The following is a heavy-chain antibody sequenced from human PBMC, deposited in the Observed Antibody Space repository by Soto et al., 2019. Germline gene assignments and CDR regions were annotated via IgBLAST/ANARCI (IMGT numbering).Heavy chain of an antibody. J-gene: IGHJ6*03. CDR3: AREIAVAGYYMDV. CDR1: GFTFSSYW. Sequence: PGGSLRLSCAASGFTFSSYWMSWVRQAPGKGLEWVANIKRDGSEKYYVDSVKGRFTISRDNAKNSLYLQMNSLRAEDTAVYYYAREIAVAGYYMDVWGKGTTVTVSS. CDR2: IKRDGSEK. V-gene: IGHV3-7*01. D-gene: IGHD6-19*01.